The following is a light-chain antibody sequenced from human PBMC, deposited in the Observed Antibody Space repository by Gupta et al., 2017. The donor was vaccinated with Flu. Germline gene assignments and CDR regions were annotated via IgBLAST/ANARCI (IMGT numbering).Light chain of an antibody. Sequence: DVLRIEYYSTLSASVGDSVTITCRASQSISSWLAWYQQRPGKAPKLLIYKASTLEGGVPSRFSGSGSGTEFTLTISSLQPDDFATYFCQQYHSLSTFGQ. CDR3: QQYHSLST. CDR2: KAS. V-gene: IGKV1-5*03. CDR1: QSISSW. J-gene: IGKJ1*01.